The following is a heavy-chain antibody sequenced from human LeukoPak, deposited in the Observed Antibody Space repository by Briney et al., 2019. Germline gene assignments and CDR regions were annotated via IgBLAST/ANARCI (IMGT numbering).Heavy chain of an antibody. D-gene: IGHD3-10*01. CDR2: INPNSGGT. V-gene: IGHV1-2*02. CDR3: ARDLGITMVRGSRYYFDY. J-gene: IGHJ4*02. Sequence: ASVKVSCTASGYTFTGYYMHWVRQAPGQGLEWMGWINPNSGGTNYAQKFQGRVTMTRDTSISTAYMELSRLRSDDTAVYYCARDLGITMVRGSRYYFDYWGQGTLVTVSS. CDR1: GYTFTGYY.